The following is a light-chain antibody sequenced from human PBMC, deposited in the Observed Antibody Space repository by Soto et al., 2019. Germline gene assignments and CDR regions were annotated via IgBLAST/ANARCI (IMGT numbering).Light chain of an antibody. CDR2: DVS. J-gene: IGLJ2*01. CDR1: SSDVGGYNY. V-gene: IGLV2-11*01. CDR3: CSYAGSYTFGV. Sequence: QSALTQPRSVSGSPGQSVTISCTGTSSDVGGYNYVSWYQQHPGNAPKLMIYDVSKRPSGVPDRFSGSKSGNTASLTISGLQAEDEADYYCCSYAGSYTFGVFGGGTKVTVL.